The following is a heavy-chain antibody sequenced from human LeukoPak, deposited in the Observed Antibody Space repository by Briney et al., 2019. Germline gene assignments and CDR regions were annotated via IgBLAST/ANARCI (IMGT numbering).Heavy chain of an antibody. CDR1: GHTSTTYG. Sequence: ASGKDACEASGHTSTTYGISWRRQAPGHGLELMGWVTSYNGNSKYAQKFQGRVSMTTDTSTSTAYMELRSLRFDDTAIYYCAKMGLRLSSRWFDPWGQGTLVTVSS. D-gene: IGHD2-8*01. J-gene: IGHJ5*02. CDR3: AKMGLRLSSRWFDP. V-gene: IGHV1-18*01. CDR2: VTSYNGNS.